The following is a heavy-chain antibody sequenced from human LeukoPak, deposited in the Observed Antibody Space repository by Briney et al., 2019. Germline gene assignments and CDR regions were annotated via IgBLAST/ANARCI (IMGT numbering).Heavy chain of an antibody. CDR2: IYYSGST. D-gene: IGHD2-15*01. V-gene: IGHV4-39*01. CDR3: ARERQPAATQY. Sequence: SETLSLTCTVSGDSISSSSFHWGWIRQPPGKGLEWIGSIYYSGSTYYNPSLKSRVTISVDTSKNQFSLKLSSVTAADTAVYYCARERQPAATQYWGQGTLVTVSS. J-gene: IGHJ4*02. CDR1: GDSISSSSFH.